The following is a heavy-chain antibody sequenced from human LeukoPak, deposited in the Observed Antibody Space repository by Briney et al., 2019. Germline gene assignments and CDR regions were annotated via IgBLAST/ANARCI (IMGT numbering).Heavy chain of an antibody. Sequence: PSETLSLTCTDSGGSISSYYWSWIRQPPGKGLEWIGYIYYSGSTNYNPSLKSRVTISVDTSKNQFSLKLRYVTAADTAVYYCARAGYSGAWFDPWGQGTLVTVSS. V-gene: IGHV4-59*01. CDR1: GGSISSYY. D-gene: IGHD2-15*01. J-gene: IGHJ5*02. CDR3: ARAGYSGAWFDP. CDR2: IYYSGST.